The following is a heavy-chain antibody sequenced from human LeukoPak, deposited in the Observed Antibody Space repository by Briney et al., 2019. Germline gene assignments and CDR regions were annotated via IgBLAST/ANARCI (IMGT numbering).Heavy chain of an antibody. CDR1: GGSFSGYY. CDR3: ARQARGYSYGLAGIYYYYMDV. CDR2: INHSGST. Sequence: SETLSLTCAVYGGSFSGYYWSWIRQPPGKGLEWIGEINHSGSTNYNPSLKSRVTISVDTSKNQFSLKLSSVTAADTAVYYCARQARGYSYGLAGIYYYYMDVWGKGTTVTVSS. D-gene: IGHD5-18*01. V-gene: IGHV4-34*01. J-gene: IGHJ6*03.